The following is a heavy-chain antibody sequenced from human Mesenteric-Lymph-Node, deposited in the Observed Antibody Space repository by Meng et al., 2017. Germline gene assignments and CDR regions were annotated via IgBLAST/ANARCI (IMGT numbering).Heavy chain of an antibody. Sequence: GGSLRLSCAASGFTFSNNWMNWVRQVPGKGLVWVSRISNDESSIKYADSVKGRFTISRDNARNTLYLQMNNLRAEDTAVYYCAKDLRWNAFDIWGQGTMVTVSS. CDR3: AKDLRWNAFDI. V-gene: IGHV3-74*03. CDR1: GFTFSNNW. D-gene: IGHD2-15*01. J-gene: IGHJ3*02. CDR2: ISNDESSI.